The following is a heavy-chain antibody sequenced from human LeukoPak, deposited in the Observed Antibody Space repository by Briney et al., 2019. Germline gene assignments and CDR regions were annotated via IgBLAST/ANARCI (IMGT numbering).Heavy chain of an antibody. V-gene: IGHV4-34*01. CDR3: ARKRDIVVVPASLEPNAFDI. D-gene: IGHD2-2*01. CDR2: INHSGST. CDR1: GGSFSGYY. Sequence: SETLSLTCAVYGGSFSGYYWSWIRQPPGKGLEWIGEINHSGSTNYKPSLKSRVTISVDTSKNQFSLKLSSVTAADTAVYYCARKRDIVVVPASLEPNAFDIWGQGTMVTVSS. J-gene: IGHJ3*02.